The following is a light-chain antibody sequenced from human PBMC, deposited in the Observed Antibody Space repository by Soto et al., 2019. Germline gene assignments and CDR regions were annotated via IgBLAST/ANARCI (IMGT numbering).Light chain of an antibody. V-gene: IGLV2-23*01. J-gene: IGLJ2*01. CDR2: EGS. CDR3: CSYAGSSTWDVL. CDR1: SSDVGSYNL. Sequence: QSVLTQPASVSGSPGQSITISCTGTSSDVGSYNLVSWYQQHPGKAPKLMIYEGSKRPSGVSNRFSGSKSGNTASLTISGLQAEDEADYYCCSYAGSSTWDVLFGGGTKVTVL.